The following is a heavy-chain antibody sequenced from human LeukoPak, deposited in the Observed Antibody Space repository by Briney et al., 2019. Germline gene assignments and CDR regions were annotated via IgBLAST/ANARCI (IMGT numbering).Heavy chain of an antibody. Sequence: GGSLRLSCAASGFTFCSYEMNWVRQAPGKGLEWVSYISSSGSTIYYADSVKGRFTISRDNAKNSLYLQMDSLRAEDTAVYYCAREGRRDDYGDYGHYYYYGMDVWGQGTTVTVSS. D-gene: IGHD4-17*01. J-gene: IGHJ6*02. CDR2: ISSSGSTI. CDR1: GFTFCSYE. CDR3: AREGRRDDYGDYGHYYYYGMDV. V-gene: IGHV3-48*03.